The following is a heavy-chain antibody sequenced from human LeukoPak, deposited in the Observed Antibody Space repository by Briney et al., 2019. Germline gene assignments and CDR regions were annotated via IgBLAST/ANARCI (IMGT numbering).Heavy chain of an antibody. CDR3: ARGRYGDSSGYYHFDY. CDR2: TYYRSKWYN. V-gene: IGHV6-1*01. J-gene: IGHJ4*02. Sequence: SQTLSLTCAISGDSVSSNSAAWNWIRQSPSRGLEWLGRTYYRSKWYNDYAVSVKSRITINPDTSKNQFSLQLNSVTPEDTAVYYSARGRYGDSSGYYHFDYWGQGTLVTVSS. CDR1: GDSVSSNSAA. D-gene: IGHD3-22*01.